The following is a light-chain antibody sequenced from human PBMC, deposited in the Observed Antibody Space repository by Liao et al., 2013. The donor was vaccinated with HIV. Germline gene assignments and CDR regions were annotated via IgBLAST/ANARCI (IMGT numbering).Light chain of an antibody. CDR3: QSADSSGTYRV. CDR1: NIGSKS. Sequence: SYELTQPPSVSVAPGKTARITCGGHNIGSKSVHWYQQKPGQAPVLVIYKDSERPSGIPERFSGSSSGTTVTLTISGVQAEDEADYYCQSADSSGTYRVFGGGTKLTVL. J-gene: IGLJ2*01. CDR2: KDS. V-gene: IGLV3-25*03.